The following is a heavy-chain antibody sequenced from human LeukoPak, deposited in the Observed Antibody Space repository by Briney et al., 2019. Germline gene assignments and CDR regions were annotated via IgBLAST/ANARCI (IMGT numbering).Heavy chain of an antibody. CDR1: GGSISSYY. Sequence: PSETLSLTCTVSGGSISSYYWSWIRQPAGKGLEWIGRIYTSGSTNYNPSLKSRVTMSVDTSKNQFSLKLSSVTAAGTAVYYCARDYAWENTYYYDSSGYFAFDIWGQGTMVTVSS. V-gene: IGHV4-4*07. CDR3: ARDYAWENTYYYDSSGYFAFDI. CDR2: IYTSGST. J-gene: IGHJ3*02. D-gene: IGHD3-22*01.